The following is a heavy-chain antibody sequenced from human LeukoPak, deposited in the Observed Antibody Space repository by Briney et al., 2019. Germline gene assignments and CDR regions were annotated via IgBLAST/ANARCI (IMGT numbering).Heavy chain of an antibody. CDR1: GFTFSSYS. J-gene: IGHJ4*02. CDR2: ISSSSYI. D-gene: IGHD2-21*01. CDR3: ARDLSDCGGDCYSTSPNDY. V-gene: IGHV3-21*01. Sequence: GGSLRLSCEASGFTFSSYSMNWVRQAPGKGLEWVSSISSSSYIYYADSVKGRFTISRDNAKNSLYLQMNSLRAEDTAVYYCARDLSDCGGDCYSTSPNDYWGQGTLVTVSS.